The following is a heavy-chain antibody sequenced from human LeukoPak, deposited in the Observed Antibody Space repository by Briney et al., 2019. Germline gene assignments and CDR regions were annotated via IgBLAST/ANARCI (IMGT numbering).Heavy chain of an antibody. CDR2: VNLQGST. Sequence: SGTLSLTCVVSGGXITNTNYWTWVRQPPGKGLEWIGEVNLQGSTNYNPSLMGRVAISVDTSENHISLQLTSVTAADTAVYYCARHWGIRGYYDSSGPKGWFDPWGQGTLVTVSS. V-gene: IGHV4-4*02. CDR3: ARHWGIRGYYDSSGPKGWFDP. D-gene: IGHD3-22*01. CDR1: GGXITNTNY. J-gene: IGHJ5*02.